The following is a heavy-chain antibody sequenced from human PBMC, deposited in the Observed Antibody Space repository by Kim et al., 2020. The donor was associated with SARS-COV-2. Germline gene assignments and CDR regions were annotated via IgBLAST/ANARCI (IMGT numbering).Heavy chain of an antibody. CDR3: TTDYERIGGLSDGDTCYPASL. V-gene: IGHV3-15*01. CDR1: GFTFTKVW. D-gene: IGHD3-16*01. CDR2: IRSKTDGGTT. Sequence: GGSLRLSCAASGFTFTKVWLSWVRQAPRKELEWVGRIRSKTDGGTTDYAAPVKGRFTISRDDSKNTLYLQMNGLTTEDTAVSYCTTDYERIGGLSDGDTCYPASLWCQGTLVTFSS. J-gene: IGHJ1*01.